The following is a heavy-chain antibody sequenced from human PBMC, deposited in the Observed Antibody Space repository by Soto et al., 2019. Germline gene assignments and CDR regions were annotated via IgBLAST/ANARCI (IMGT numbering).Heavy chain of an antibody. J-gene: IGHJ6*02. Sequence: TSETLSLTCTVSGDSITSSNYFWGWIRQPPGKGLEWIGSIYYSVSTYYNPSLKSPVTISVDTSKNQLSLKLSSVTAADTAVYYCARHENRYSGRYYYFYGMDVWGQGTTVTVSS. CDR3: ARHENRYSGRYYYFYGMDV. CDR1: GDSITSSNYF. D-gene: IGHD1-26*01. V-gene: IGHV4-39*01. CDR2: IYYSVST.